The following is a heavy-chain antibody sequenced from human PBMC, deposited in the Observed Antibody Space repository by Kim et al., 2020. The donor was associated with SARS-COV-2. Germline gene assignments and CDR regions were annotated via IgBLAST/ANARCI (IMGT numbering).Heavy chain of an antibody. Sequence: SETLSLTCSVSGGSITSTDHYWIWIRQPPGKGLEWIGYIYYSGSAYYNPSLKSRATISIDTSKSQFSLKLNSVTAADTAVYFCARLITVTTGFDYWGQGTLLTVSS. D-gene: IGHD4-4*01. CDR1: GGSITSTDHY. J-gene: IGHJ4*02. CDR2: IYYSGSA. V-gene: IGHV4-30-4*01. CDR3: ARLITVTTGFDY.